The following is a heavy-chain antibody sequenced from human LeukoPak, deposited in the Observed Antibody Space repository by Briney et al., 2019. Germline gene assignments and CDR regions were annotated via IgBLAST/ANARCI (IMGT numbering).Heavy chain of an antibody. D-gene: IGHD5-18*01. CDR2: INTDGSST. Sequence: GGSLRPSCAASGFTFSSYWMHWVRQAPGKGLVWVSRINTDGSSTSYADSVKGRFTISRDNAKNTLYLQMNSLRAEDTAVYYCARGEDGSYGYYYYFDYWGQGTLDTVSS. J-gene: IGHJ4*02. CDR3: ARGEDGSYGYYYYFDY. CDR1: GFTFSSYW. V-gene: IGHV3-74*01.